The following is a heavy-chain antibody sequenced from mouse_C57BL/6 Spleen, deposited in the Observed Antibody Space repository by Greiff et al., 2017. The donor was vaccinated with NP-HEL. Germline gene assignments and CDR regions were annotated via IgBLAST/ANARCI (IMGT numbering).Heavy chain of an antibody. Sequence: QVQLQQPGAELVKPGASVKLSCKASGYTFTSYWMQWVKQRPGQGLEWIGEIDPSDSYTNYNQKFKGKATLPVDTSSSTAYMQLSSLSSEDSAVYYCARYSYDYDEAMDYWGQGTSVTVSS. CDR1: GYTFTSYW. CDR3: ARYSYDYDEAMDY. J-gene: IGHJ4*01. V-gene: IGHV1-50*01. D-gene: IGHD2-4*01. CDR2: IDPSDSYT.